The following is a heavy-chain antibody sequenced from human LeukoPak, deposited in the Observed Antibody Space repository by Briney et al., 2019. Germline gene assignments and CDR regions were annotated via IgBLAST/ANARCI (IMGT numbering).Heavy chain of an antibody. CDR3: ARPAYSSSWYYFEY. D-gene: IGHD6-13*01. J-gene: IGHJ4*02. V-gene: IGHV3-23*01. CDR1: GFTFSSFA. Sequence: GGSLRLSCAASGFTFSSFAMSWVPLAPGKGLEWVSSISNSGGGTYYAESEKGRFIISRDNSKTPLYLQISRLRAEDTAIYYCARPAYSSSWYYFEYWGQGTLVTVSS. CDR2: ISNSGGGT.